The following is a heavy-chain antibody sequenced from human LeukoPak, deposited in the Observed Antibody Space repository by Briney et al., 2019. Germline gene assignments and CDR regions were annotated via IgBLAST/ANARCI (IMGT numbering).Heavy chain of an antibody. CDR3: AKDFLDTAMVLFAAFDI. Sequence: PGGSLRLSCAVSGFTLSSNWMHWVRQVPGKGLVWVSRIDDVGSGTSYADSVKGRFTISRDDAKNTVYLQMNSLRAEDTAVYYCAKDFLDTAMVLFAAFDIWGQGTMVTVSS. J-gene: IGHJ3*02. V-gene: IGHV3-74*01. D-gene: IGHD5-18*01. CDR1: GFTLSSNW. CDR2: IDDVGSGT.